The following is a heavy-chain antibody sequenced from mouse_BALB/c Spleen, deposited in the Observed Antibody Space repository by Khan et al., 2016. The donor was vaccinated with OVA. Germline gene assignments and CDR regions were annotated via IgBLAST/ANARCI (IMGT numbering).Heavy chain of an antibody. J-gene: IGHJ3*01. Sequence: DVHLVESGGDLVKPGGSLKLSCAASGFTFSTYGMSWVRQTPDRRLEWVATVSTGGSYTYYPDSVQGRFTISRDNAKNTLYLQMNSLKSDDTAIFYCTRLAYYYYSEGFAYWGQGTLVTVSA. D-gene: IGHD1-1*01. CDR3: TRLAYYYYSEGFAY. V-gene: IGHV5-6*01. CDR1: GFTFSTYG. CDR2: VSTGGSYT.